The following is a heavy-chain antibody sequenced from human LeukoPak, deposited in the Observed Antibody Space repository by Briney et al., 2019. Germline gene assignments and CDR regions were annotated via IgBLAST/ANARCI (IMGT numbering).Heavy chain of an antibody. V-gene: IGHV4-59*08. CDR1: GGSISSYY. CDR3: ARTRDYGARPRWFDP. CDR2: IYYSGST. Sequence: PSETLSLTCTVSGGSISSYYWSRIRQPPGKGLEWIGYIYYSGSTNYNPSLKSRVTISVDTSKNQFSLKLSSVTAADTAVYYCARTRDYGARPRWFDPWGQGTLVTVSS. J-gene: IGHJ5*02. D-gene: IGHD4-17*01.